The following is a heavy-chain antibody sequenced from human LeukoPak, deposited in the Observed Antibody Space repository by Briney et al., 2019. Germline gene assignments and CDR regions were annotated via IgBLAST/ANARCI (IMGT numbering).Heavy chain of an antibody. CDR2: IYHSGST. D-gene: IGHD6-13*01. Sequence: SETLSLTCAVSGGSISSGGYSWSWIRQPPGKGLEWIGYIYHSGSTYYNPSLKSRVTISVDRSKNQFPLKLSSVTAADTAVYYCARVRVIAAAETDWFDPWGQGTLVTVSS. V-gene: IGHV4-30-2*01. CDR1: GGSISSGGYS. CDR3: ARVRVIAAAETDWFDP. J-gene: IGHJ5*02.